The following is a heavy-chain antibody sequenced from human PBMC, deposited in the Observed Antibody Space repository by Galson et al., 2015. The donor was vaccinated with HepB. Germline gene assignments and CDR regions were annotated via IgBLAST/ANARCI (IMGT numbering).Heavy chain of an antibody. D-gene: IGHD5-24*01. CDR3: ARGTIGRGRDGYNFPTYYYYGMDV. V-gene: IGHV3-7*03. CDR1: GFTFSSYW. J-gene: IGHJ6*02. Sequence: SLRLSCAASGFTFSSYWMSWVRQAPGKGLEWVANIKQDGSEKYYVDSVKGRFTISRDNAKNSLYLQMNSLRAEDTAVYYCARGTIGRGRDGYNFPTYYYYGMDVWGQGTTVTVSS. CDR2: IKQDGSEK.